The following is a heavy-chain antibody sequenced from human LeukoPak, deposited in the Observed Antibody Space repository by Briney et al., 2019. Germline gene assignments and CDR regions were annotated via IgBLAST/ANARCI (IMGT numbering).Heavy chain of an antibody. D-gene: IGHD2-15*01. J-gene: IGHJ4*02. CDR2: ISDTGNT. V-gene: IGHV3-23*01. CDR1: GFTLSSYA. Sequence: GGSLRLTCAASGFTLSSYAMSWVRQAPGKGLEWVSAISDTGNTHHADSVKGRFTISRDSSKNTLFLQMNRLRPEDAAVYYCAKAPVTTCRGAFCYPFDYWGLGTLVTVSS. CDR3: AKAPVTTCRGAFCYPFDY.